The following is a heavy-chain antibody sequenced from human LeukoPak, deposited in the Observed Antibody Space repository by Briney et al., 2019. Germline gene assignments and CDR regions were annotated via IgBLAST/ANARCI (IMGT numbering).Heavy chain of an antibody. CDR2: INHSGST. Sequence: SETLSLTRAVYGGSFSGYYWSWIRQPPGKGLEWIGEINHSGSTNYNPSLKSRVTISVDTSKNQFSLKLSSVTAADTAVYYCARGGRITIFGVVIIRTRSFDYWGQGTLVTVSS. D-gene: IGHD3-3*01. V-gene: IGHV4-34*01. J-gene: IGHJ4*02. CDR3: ARGGRITIFGVVIIRTRSFDY. CDR1: GGSFSGYY.